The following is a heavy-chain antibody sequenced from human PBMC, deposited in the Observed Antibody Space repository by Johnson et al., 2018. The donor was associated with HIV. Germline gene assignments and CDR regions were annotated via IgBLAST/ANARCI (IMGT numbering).Heavy chain of an antibody. J-gene: IGHJ3*02. Sequence: QVQLVESGGGVVQPGRSMRLSCVGSGFTFSSYGMHWVRQAPGKGLEWVAVIASGGGHEVYADSVRGRFTISRDNSKNTLYLQMNSLRTEDTALYYCAYKDTTYYYADFNIWGQGTMVAVSS. CDR1: GFTFSSYG. CDR3: AYKDTTYYYADFNI. D-gene: IGHD3-22*01. V-gene: IGHV3-30*03. CDR2: IASGGGHE.